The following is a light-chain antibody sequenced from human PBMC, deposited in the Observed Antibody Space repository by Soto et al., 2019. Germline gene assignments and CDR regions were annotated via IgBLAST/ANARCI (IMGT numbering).Light chain of an antibody. V-gene: IGLV1-47*01. J-gene: IGLJ2*01. CDR2: RNN. Sequence: QSVLTQPPSASGTPGQRVTISCSGSSSNIGSNYVYWYQQLPGTAPKLLIYRNNQRPSGVPDRFSGSKSGTSASLAITGLPSEDEGDYYCAAWDDRLSGLVFGRGTKLTVL. CDR1: SSNIGSNY. CDR3: AAWDDRLSGLV.